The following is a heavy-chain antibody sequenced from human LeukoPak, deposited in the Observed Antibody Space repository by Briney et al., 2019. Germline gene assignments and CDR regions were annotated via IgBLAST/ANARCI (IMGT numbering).Heavy chain of an antibody. Sequence: GGSLRLSCAASGFTFSSYWMSWVRQAPGKGLEWVANIKQDGSEKYYVDSVKGRFTISRDNAKNSLYLQMNSLRAEDTAVYYCARDFGGSCYPDCDVFDYWGQGTLVTVSS. V-gene: IGHV3-7*01. J-gene: IGHJ4*02. CDR1: GFTFSSYW. D-gene: IGHD2-15*01. CDR3: ARDFGGSCYPDCDVFDY. CDR2: IKQDGSEK.